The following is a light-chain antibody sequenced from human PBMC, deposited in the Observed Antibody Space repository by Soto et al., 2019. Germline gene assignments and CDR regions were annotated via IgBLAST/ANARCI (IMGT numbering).Light chain of an antibody. Sequence: EIVLTQSPGTLSLSPGEGATLSCRASQSISSNFLAWYQQKRGQAPRLLIHGASNRATGIPDRFSGSGSGTDFTPTITRLEPEDCAVSYCQPYCGSPRTFGQGTKVEVK. V-gene: IGKV3-20*01. J-gene: IGKJ1*01. CDR1: QSISSNF. CDR3: QPYCGSPRT. CDR2: GAS.